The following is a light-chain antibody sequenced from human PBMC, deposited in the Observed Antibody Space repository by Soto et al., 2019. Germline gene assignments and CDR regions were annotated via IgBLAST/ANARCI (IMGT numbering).Light chain of an antibody. CDR1: QSVSSY. V-gene: IGKV3-20*01. CDR2: GAS. J-gene: IGKJ1*01. Sequence: EIALTQSQGTLSLSPGERATLSCRASQSVSSYLAWYQQKPGQAPRLLIYGASSRATGIPDRFSGSGSGTDFTLTISRLEPEDFAVYYCQQYGSSPTWTFGQGTKVDI. CDR3: QQYGSSPTWT.